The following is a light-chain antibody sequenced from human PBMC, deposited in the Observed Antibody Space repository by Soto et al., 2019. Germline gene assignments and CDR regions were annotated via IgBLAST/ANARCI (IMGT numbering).Light chain of an antibody. CDR1: NIGSKS. J-gene: IGLJ2*01. CDR2: YDS. CDR3: QVWDSSKGVV. V-gene: IGLV3-21*04. Sequence: SYELTQPPSVSVAPGKTARITCGGNNIGSKSVHWYQQKPGHAPVLVIYYDSYRPSGIPERFSGSNSGNTATLTISRVEAGDEADYYCQVWDSSKGVVFGGGTKLTVL.